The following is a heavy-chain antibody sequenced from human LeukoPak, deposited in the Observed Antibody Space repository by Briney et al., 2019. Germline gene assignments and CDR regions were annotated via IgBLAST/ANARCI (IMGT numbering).Heavy chain of an antibody. Sequence: GASVKVSCKASGYTFTGYYMHWVRQAPGQGLEWMGWINPNSGGTNYAQKFQGRVTMTRDTSISTAYMELSRLRSDDTAVYYCATTVGRYYYYYYMDVWGKGTTVTVSS. CDR3: ATTVGRYYYYYYMDV. CDR1: GYTFTGYY. D-gene: IGHD4-23*01. CDR2: INPNSGGT. J-gene: IGHJ6*03. V-gene: IGHV1-2*02.